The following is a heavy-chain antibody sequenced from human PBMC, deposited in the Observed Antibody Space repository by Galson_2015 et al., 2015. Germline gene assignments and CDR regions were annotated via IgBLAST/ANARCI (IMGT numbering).Heavy chain of an antibody. CDR2: IIPIFGTA. Sequence: SVKVSCKASGGTFSSYAISWVRQAPGQGLEWMGGIIPIFGTANYAQKFQGRVTITADESTSTAYMELSSLRSEDTAVYYCARVLEYYYDSSGAQAGPYNWFDPWGQGTLVTASS. V-gene: IGHV1-69*13. CDR3: ARVLEYYYDSSGAQAGPYNWFDP. CDR1: GGTFSSYA. J-gene: IGHJ5*02. D-gene: IGHD3-22*01.